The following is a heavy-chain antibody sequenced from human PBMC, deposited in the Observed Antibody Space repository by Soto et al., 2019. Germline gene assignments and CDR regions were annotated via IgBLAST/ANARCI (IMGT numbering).Heavy chain of an antibody. V-gene: IGHV3-21*01. D-gene: IGHD4-17*01. J-gene: IGHJ6*02. CDR3: ARADYGVSGMDV. Sequence: ESGGGLVKPGGSLRLSCAASGFTFSSYSMNWVRQAPGKGLEWVSSISSSSSYICYADSVKGRFTISRDNAKNSLYLQMNSLRAEDTAVYYCARADYGVSGMDVWGQGTTVTVSS. CDR2: ISSSSSYI. CDR1: GFTFSSYS.